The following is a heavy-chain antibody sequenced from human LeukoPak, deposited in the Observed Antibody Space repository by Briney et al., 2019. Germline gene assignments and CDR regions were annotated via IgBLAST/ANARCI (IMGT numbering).Heavy chain of an antibody. V-gene: IGHV1-69*02. CDR3: ARGDYYDSSGYYYFDY. CDR2: TIPILGIA. Sequence: ASVKVSCKASGGTFSSYTISWVRQAPGQGLEWMGRTIPILGIANYAQKFQGRVTITADKSTSTAYMELSSLRSEDTAVYYCARGDYYDSSGYYYFDYWGQGTLVTVSS. D-gene: IGHD3-22*01. CDR1: GGTFSSYT. J-gene: IGHJ4*02.